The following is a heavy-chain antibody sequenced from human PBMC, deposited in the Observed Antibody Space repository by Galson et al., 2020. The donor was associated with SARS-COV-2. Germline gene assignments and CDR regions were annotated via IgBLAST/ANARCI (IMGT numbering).Heavy chain of an antibody. CDR3: AIIASKSGSDY. CDR2: TVPVLNIT. Sequence: SVKVPCKASGGAFSSYALSWVRQAPGQGLEWLGRTVPVLNITYYEQHFAGRVTITADDSTGPTHMARSSLTSEDTALYYCAIIASKSGSDYWGQGTLVTVS. D-gene: IGHD3-10*01. J-gene: IGHJ4*02. V-gene: IGHV1-69*10. CDR1: GGAFSSYA.